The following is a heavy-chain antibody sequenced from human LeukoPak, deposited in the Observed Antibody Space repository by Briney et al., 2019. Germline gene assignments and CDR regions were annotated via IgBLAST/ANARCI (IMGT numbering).Heavy chain of an antibody. CDR3: VKNSGWYCLDY. CDR2: ITNSGNSK. CDR1: EFTLSSYS. Sequence: GGSLRLSCAASEFTLSSYSMNWVRQAPGKGLEWVSYITNSGNSKSYADSVKGRFTISRDNTKNSLYLQMNGLRAEDTAVYYCVKNSGWYCLDYWGQGITVIVSS. V-gene: IGHV3-48*01. D-gene: IGHD6-13*01. J-gene: IGHJ4*02.